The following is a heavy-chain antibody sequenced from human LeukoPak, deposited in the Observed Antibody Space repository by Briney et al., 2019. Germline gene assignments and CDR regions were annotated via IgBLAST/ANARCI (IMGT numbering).Heavy chain of an antibody. CDR3: TRGSSAEDYRLFF. V-gene: IGHV3-30*02. CDR2: IESDERKK. Sequence: TGGSLRLSCTASGFTFSSFGILWVRQAPGKGRVGMAFIESDERKKYYEDSERSRFTITRDTSKNTHYLQMNRLRPEDTAMYYCTRGSSAEDYRLFFWGQGTLVTVSS. D-gene: IGHD1-26*01. CDR1: GFTFSSFG. J-gene: IGHJ4*02.